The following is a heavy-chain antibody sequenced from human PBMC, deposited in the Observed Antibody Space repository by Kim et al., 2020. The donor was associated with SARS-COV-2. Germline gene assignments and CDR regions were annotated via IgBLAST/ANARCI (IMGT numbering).Heavy chain of an antibody. J-gene: IGHJ1*01. CDR2: FDPEDGET. Sequence: ASVKVSCKVSGYTLTELSMHWVRQAPGKGLEWMGGFDPEDGETIYAQKFQGRVTMTEDTSTDTAYMELSSLRSEDTAVYYCATKVPGSSSPAEYFQHWGQGTLVTVSS. V-gene: IGHV1-24*01. CDR3: ATKVPGSSSPAEYFQH. D-gene: IGHD1-26*01. CDR1: GYTLTELS.